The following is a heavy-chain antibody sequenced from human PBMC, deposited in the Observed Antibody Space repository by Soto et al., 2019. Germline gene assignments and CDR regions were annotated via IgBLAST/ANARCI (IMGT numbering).Heavy chain of an antibody. V-gene: IGHV3-23*01. CDR3: ARDLRYYNSRGYYGFFDY. Sequence: DVQLLESGGGLVQPGGSLRLSCEASGFTFSSYAMTWVRQSPGDGLEWVSAISGSGGSTYYPNSVKGRFTVSRDNSKDTLYLQMNGLRVDDTAVYYCARDLRYYNSRGYYGFFDYGGQGTLVTVSS. D-gene: IGHD3-22*01. CDR2: ISGSGGST. CDR1: GFTFSSYA. J-gene: IGHJ4*02.